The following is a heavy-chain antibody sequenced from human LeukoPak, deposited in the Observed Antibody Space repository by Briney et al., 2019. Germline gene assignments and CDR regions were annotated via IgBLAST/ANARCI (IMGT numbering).Heavy chain of an antibody. Sequence: GGSLRLSCAASGFTFSSYGMHWVRQAPGKGLEWVAVISYDGSNKYYADSVKGRFTISRDNAKNSLYLQMNSLRAEDTALYYCARVSDISVAAYFDYWGQGTLVTVSS. D-gene: IGHD6-19*01. V-gene: IGHV3-30*03. J-gene: IGHJ4*02. CDR2: ISYDGSNK. CDR1: GFTFSSYG. CDR3: ARVSDISVAAYFDY.